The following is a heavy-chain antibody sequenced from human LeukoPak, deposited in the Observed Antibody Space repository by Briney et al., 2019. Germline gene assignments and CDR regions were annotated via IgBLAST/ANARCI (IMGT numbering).Heavy chain of an antibody. CDR2: ISGDGIST. D-gene: IGHD3-16*01. Sequence: GGSLRLSCAASGFTVDDYGMHWVRQAPGKGLEWASLISGDGISTYYADSVKGRFTISRDNSKNSLYLQMNSLRTEDTALYYCAKDSVGGMGDYWGQGTLVTVSS. CDR1: GFTVDDYG. V-gene: IGHV3-43*02. J-gene: IGHJ4*02. CDR3: AKDSVGGMGDY.